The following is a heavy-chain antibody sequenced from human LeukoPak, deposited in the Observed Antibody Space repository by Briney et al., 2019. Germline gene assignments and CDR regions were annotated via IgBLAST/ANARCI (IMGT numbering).Heavy chain of an antibody. J-gene: IGHJ4*02. CDR1: GGSISSYY. D-gene: IGHD6-13*01. CDR2: IYYSGST. CDR3: ARHAKGYIQGFPLNFDD. V-gene: IGHV4-59*08. Sequence: SETLSLTCTVSGGSISSYYWSWIRQPPGKGLEWIGYIYYSGSTNYNPSLKSRVTISVDTSKNQFSLKLSSVTAADTAVYYCARHAKGYIQGFPLNFDDWGQGTLVTVSS.